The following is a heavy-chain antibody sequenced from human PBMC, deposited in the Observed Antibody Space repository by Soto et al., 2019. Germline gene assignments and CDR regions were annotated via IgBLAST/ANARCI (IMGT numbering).Heavy chain of an antibody. CDR1: GYTFTSYD. V-gene: IGHV1-8*01. CDR2: MNPNSGNT. CDR3: ARGGEVLRFLEWSPPYYYYMDV. D-gene: IGHD3-3*01. J-gene: IGHJ6*03. Sequence: GASVKVSCKASGYTFTSYDINWVRQATGQGLEWMGWMNPNSGNTGYAQKFQGRVTMTRNTSISTAYMELSSLRSEDTAVYYCARGGEVLRFLEWSPPYYYYMDVWGKGTKVTVSS.